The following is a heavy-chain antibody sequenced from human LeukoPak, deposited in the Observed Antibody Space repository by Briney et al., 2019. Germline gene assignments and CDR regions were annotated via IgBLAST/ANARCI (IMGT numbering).Heavy chain of an antibody. Sequence: GGSLRLSCAASGFTFSNYNMNWVRQSPGKGLEWVSSITSSSTYIYYGDSVKGRFTISRDNAKNSLYLQMNSLRAEDTAVYYCARTHRSNDDWGQGTLVTVSS. CDR1: GFTFSNYN. J-gene: IGHJ4*02. CDR3: ARTHRSNDD. V-gene: IGHV3-21*01. CDR2: ITSSSTYI.